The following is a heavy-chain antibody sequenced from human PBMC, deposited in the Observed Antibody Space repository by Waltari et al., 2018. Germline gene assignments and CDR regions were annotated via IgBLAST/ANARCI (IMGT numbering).Heavy chain of an antibody. J-gene: IGHJ6*02. D-gene: IGHD3-16*01. Sequence: EVQLVESGGGLVQPGGSLRLSCAASGFTFSRFWMSWVRQAPGKGLEWVDNIDQDGTVTNYVGSVKGRFTTARDNARNSLYLQMNSLRVDDTAVYYCVRDDDGGMGAVWGQGTTVTVSS. CDR3: VRDDDGGMGAV. CDR2: IDQDGTVT. CDR1: GFTFSRFW. V-gene: IGHV3-7*01.